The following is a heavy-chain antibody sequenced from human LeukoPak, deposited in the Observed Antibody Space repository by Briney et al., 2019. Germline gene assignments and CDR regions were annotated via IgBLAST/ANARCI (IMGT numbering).Heavy chain of an antibody. D-gene: IGHD3-10*02. CDR2: IYRGGGT. CDR3: AELGITMIGGV. J-gene: IGHJ6*04. V-gene: IGHV3-66*01. Sequence: GGSLRLSCAVSGVTVSSDYMTWVRQAPGKGLEWVSVIYRGGGTYYADSVKGRFTISRDTSKNTIYLQMNSLRVEDKAVYYCAELGITMIGGVWGKGTTVTISS. CDR1: GVTVSSDY.